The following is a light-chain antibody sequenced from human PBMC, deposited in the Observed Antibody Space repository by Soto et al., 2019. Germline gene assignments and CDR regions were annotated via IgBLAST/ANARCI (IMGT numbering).Light chain of an antibody. CDR3: CSYAGSSTWV. CDR2: EGS. Sequence: QSALTQPASVSGSPGQSITISCTGTSSDVGSYNLVSWYQQHPGKAPKLMIYEGSKRASGVSNRFSGSTSGITASLTISGLQAEDEADYYCCSYAGSSTWVFGGGTKVTVL. J-gene: IGLJ3*02. V-gene: IGLV2-23*01. CDR1: SSDVGSYNL.